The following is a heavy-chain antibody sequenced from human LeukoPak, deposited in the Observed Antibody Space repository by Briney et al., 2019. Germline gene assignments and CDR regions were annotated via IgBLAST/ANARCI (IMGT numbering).Heavy chain of an antibody. CDR1: GFTFSTYS. CDR2: ISGSSSDV. Sequence: PGGSLRLSCAASGFTFSTYSMNWVRQAPGKGLEWVSSISGSSSDVYYADSVKGRFTISRDNAKNSLYLQMNSLRAEDTAAYYCARGQRWYFYFDYWGQGTLVTVSS. J-gene: IGHJ4*02. CDR3: ARGQRWYFYFDY. D-gene: IGHD2-15*01. V-gene: IGHV3-21*01.